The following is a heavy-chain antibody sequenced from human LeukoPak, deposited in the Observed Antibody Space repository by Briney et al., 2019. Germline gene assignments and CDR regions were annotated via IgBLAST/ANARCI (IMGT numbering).Heavy chain of an antibody. CDR3: ARGGVESDRSDYSSFDY. CDR1: GFTVSSNY. D-gene: IGHD3-22*01. Sequence: GGSLRLSCAASGFTVSSNYMSWVRQAPGKGLEWVTDIYTGGGTYYAGSVKGRFTISRDNSKKTLYLQMKSLRAEDTAVYYCARGGVESDRSDYSSFDYWGQGTLVTVSS. V-gene: IGHV3-53*01. J-gene: IGHJ4*02. CDR2: IYTGGGT.